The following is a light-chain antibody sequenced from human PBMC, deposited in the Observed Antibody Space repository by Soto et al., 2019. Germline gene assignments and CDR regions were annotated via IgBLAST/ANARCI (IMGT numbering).Light chain of an antibody. CDR3: QQYNNWPPWT. J-gene: IGKJ1*01. CDR2: GAS. V-gene: IGKV3-15*01. CDR1: QSISSN. Sequence: EIVMTPSPATLSVSPGERATLSCRASQSISSNLAWFQQKPGQAPRLLIFGASTRATGSPARFSGSGSGTEFTLTITGLQSEDFAVYYCQQYNNWPPWTFGQGTKVDIK.